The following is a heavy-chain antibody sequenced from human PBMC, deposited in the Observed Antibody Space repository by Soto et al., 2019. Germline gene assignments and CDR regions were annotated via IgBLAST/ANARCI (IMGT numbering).Heavy chain of an antibody. CDR2: ISYDGIQK. V-gene: IGHV3-30*18. CDR3: AKDVWNDVPATAGFDL. J-gene: IGHJ3*01. Sequence: GGSLRLSCAASGFTFRRHGMHWVRQAPGKGLEWLTIISYDGIQKFYTESVKGRFTITRDNSKNMVFLQMNSLRAEDTAVYYCAKDVWNDVPATAGFDLWGQGTMVTVSS. CDR1: GFTFRRHG. D-gene: IGHD1-1*01.